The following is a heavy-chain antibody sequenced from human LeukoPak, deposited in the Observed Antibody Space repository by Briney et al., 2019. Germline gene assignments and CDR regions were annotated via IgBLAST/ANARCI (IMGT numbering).Heavy chain of an antibody. Sequence: SETLSLTCTVSSGSISGHYWSWIRQSPGRGLEWIGNIYTSGSTNYNPSLKSRVTISVDTSKNQFSLKLSSVTAADTAVYYCARGGTRYCSGGSCYSPRPYYYYYYMDVWGKGTTVTVSS. CDR2: IYTSGST. D-gene: IGHD2-15*01. J-gene: IGHJ6*03. CDR1: SGSISGHY. V-gene: IGHV4-59*11. CDR3: ARGGTRYCSGGSCYSPRPYYYYYYMDV.